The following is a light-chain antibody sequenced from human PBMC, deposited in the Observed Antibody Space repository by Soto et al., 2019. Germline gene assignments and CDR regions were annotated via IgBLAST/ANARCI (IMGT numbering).Light chain of an antibody. J-gene: IGKJ4*01. CDR2: DAS. Sequence: EIVLTPSPATLSLSPGERATLSCRASQSVNSYLAWYQQKPGQAPRLLIYDASNRATGIPARFSGSGSGTDFTLTISSLEPEDFAVYYCQQGSNWPPGLTFGGGTKVGIK. CDR3: QQGSNWPPGLT. V-gene: IGKV3-11*01. CDR1: QSVNSY.